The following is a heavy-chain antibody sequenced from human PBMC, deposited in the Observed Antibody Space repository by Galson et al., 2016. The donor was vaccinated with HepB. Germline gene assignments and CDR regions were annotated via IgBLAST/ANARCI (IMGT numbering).Heavy chain of an antibody. CDR3: ARRTRGVAGTGLDY. Sequence: QSGAEVKKPGESLKISCKGSTYSFNTYWIGWARQLPGKGLEWMGIIYPDDSDTRYSPSFRGQVTISADKSITTAYLQWSSLKASDSAMYYCARRTRGVAGTGLDYWGQGTQVTVSS. V-gene: IGHV5-51*01. D-gene: IGHD3/OR15-3a*01. CDR2: IYPDDSDT. CDR1: TYSFNTYW. J-gene: IGHJ4*02.